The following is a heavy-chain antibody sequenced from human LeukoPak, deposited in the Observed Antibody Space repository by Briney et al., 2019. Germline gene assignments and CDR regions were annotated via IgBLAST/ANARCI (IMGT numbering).Heavy chain of an antibody. Sequence: ASVKVSCKASGGTFSSYAISWVRQAPGQGLEWMGGIIPIFGTANYAQKFQGRVTITTDESTSTAYMELSSLRSEDTAVYYCAREGITIFGVVGAYFDYWGQGTLVTVSS. J-gene: IGHJ4*02. CDR2: IIPIFGTA. CDR1: GGTFSSYA. V-gene: IGHV1-69*05. CDR3: AREGITIFGVVGAYFDY. D-gene: IGHD3-3*01.